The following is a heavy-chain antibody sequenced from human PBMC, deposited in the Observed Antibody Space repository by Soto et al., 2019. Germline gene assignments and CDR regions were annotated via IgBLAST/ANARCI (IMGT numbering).Heavy chain of an antibody. J-gene: IGHJ6*02. CDR2: ISGSGGST. V-gene: IGHV3-23*01. D-gene: IGHD2-2*01. CDR3: AKALGEYQLPGIVYYYYYGMDV. Sequence: GGSLRLSCAASGFTFSSYAMSWVRQAPGKGLEWVSAISGSGGSTYYADSVKGRFTISRDNSKNTLYLQMNSLRAEDTAVYYCAKALGEYQLPGIVYYYYYGMDVWGQGTTVTVSS. CDR1: GFTFSSYA.